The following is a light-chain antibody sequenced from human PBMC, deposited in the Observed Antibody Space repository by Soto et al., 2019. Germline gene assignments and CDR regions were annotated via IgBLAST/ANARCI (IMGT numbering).Light chain of an antibody. J-gene: IGKJ5*01. CDR2: DAS. CDR1: QGISSY. Sequence: AIRMTQSPSSLSASTGDRVTITCRASQGISSYLAWYQQKPGKAPKLLIYDASNLETGVPSRFSGSGSGTDFTFTISSLQPEDIATYYCQQANTFPLTFGQGTRLEIK. V-gene: IGKV1-8*01. CDR3: QQANTFPLT.